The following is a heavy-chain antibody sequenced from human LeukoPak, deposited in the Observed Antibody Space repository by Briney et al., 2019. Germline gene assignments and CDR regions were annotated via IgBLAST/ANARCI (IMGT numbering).Heavy chain of an antibody. V-gene: IGHV3-48*04. Sequence: GGSLRLSCAASGFTFSSYSMNWVRQAPGKGREWVSYISSSSSTIYYADSVKGRFTISRDNAKNSLYLQMNSLRAEDTAVYYCAFMTTVTEGAFDIWGQGTMVTVSS. CDR1: GFTFSSYS. CDR3: AFMTTVTEGAFDI. D-gene: IGHD4-17*01. J-gene: IGHJ3*02. CDR2: ISSSSSTI.